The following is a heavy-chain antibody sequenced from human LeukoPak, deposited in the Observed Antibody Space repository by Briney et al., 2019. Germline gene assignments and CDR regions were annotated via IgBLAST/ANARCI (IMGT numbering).Heavy chain of an antibody. V-gene: IGHV4-34*01. CDR2: INHSGST. J-gene: IGHJ6*02. CDR3: ASGLVVVPAATSLGMDV. CDR1: GGSFSGYY. D-gene: IGHD2-2*01. Sequence: PSETLSLTCAVYGGSFSGYYWSWIRQPPGKVLEWVGSINHSGSTNYNPSLKSRVTISVDTSKNQFSLKLSSVTAADTAVYYCASGLVVVPAATSLGMDVWGQGTTVTVSS.